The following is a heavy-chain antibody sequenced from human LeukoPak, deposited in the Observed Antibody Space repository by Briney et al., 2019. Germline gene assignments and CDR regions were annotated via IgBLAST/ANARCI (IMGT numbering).Heavy chain of an antibody. D-gene: IGHD4-23*01. V-gene: IGHV1-46*01. Sequence: ASVKVSCKASGYTFTSYYMHWVRQAPGQGLEWMGIINPSGGSTSYAQKFQGRVTITADESTSTAYMELSSLRSEDTAVYYCARVVAVVNLFAFDIWGQGTMVTVSS. J-gene: IGHJ3*02. CDR1: GYTFTSYY. CDR2: INPSGGST. CDR3: ARVVAVVNLFAFDI.